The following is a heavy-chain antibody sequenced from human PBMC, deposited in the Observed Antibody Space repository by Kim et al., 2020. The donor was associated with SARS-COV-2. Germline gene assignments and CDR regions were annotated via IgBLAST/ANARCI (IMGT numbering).Heavy chain of an antibody. CDR3: VRDVGDGYKANWYFDL. CDR1: GFTVSDTY. V-gene: IGHV3-53*01. D-gene: IGHD5-12*01. Sequence: GGSLRLSCAASGFTVSDTYMNWVRQSPGKGLEWVSVIFAGGATYYAASVKGRFTISRDNFKNTLDLQMNSLRDEDTAVYYCVRDVGDGYKANWYFDLWGR. CDR2: IFAGGAT. J-gene: IGHJ2*01.